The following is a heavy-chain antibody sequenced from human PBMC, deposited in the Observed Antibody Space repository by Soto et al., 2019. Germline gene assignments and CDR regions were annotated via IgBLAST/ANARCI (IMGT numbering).Heavy chain of an antibody. J-gene: IGHJ5*02. CDR1: GFTFSSYG. V-gene: IGHV3-33*01. CDR3: ARDRDGWYFDP. D-gene: IGHD6-19*01. CDR2: IWYDGSNK. Sequence: GGSLRLSCAASGFTFSSYGMHWVRQAPGKGLEWVAVIWYDGSNKYYADSVKGRFTISRDNSKNTLYLQMNSLRAEDTAVYYCARDRDGWYFDPRGQGTLVTVSS.